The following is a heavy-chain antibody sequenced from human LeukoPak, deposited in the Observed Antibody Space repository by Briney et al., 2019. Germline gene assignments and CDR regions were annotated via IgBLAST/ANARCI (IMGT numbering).Heavy chain of an antibody. Sequence: ASVKVSCKASGYTFTSYDINWVRQATGQGLEWMGWMNPNSGNTGYAQKFQGRVTMTRNTSISTAYMELSSLRSEDTAVYYCAREGYDYVWGSYRCESIWFDPWGQGTLVTVSS. D-gene: IGHD3-16*02. CDR3: AREGYDYVWGSYRCESIWFDP. CDR1: GYTFTSYD. V-gene: IGHV1-8*01. CDR2: MNPNSGNT. J-gene: IGHJ5*02.